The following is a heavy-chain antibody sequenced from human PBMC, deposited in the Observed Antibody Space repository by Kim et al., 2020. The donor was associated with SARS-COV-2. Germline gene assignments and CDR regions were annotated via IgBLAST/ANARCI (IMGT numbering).Heavy chain of an antibody. Sequence: GGSLRLSCAASGFTFSDYYMSWIRQAPGKGLEWVSYISSSGSTIYYADSVKGRFTISRDNAKNSLYLQINSLRAEDTAVYYCATDTAMVYYYYYGMDVWGQGTTVTVSS. CDR2: ISSSGSTI. V-gene: IGHV3-11*01. CDR3: ATDTAMVYYYYYGMDV. J-gene: IGHJ6*02. D-gene: IGHD5-18*01. CDR1: GFTFSDYY.